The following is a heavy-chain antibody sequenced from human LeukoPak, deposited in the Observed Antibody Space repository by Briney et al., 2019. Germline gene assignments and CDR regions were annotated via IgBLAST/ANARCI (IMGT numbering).Heavy chain of an antibody. CDR2: IYYSGST. CDR3: ARDYGSGSYSFDY. V-gene: IGHV4-61*01. D-gene: IGHD3-10*01. Sequence: SETLSLTCTVSGGSISSSNYYWSWIRQPPGKGLEWIGYIYYSGSTNYNPSLKSRVTISVDTSKNQFSLKLSSVTAADTAVYYCARDYGSGSYSFDYWGQGTLVTVSS. J-gene: IGHJ4*02. CDR1: GGSISSSNYY.